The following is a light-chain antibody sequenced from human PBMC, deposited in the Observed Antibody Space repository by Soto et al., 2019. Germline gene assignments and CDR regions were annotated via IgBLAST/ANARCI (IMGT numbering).Light chain of an antibody. J-gene: IGKJ4*01. CDR3: QQYYNTPLT. CDR1: QSLLYSSNNKNY. Sequence: DIVMTQSPDSLAVSLGERATINCKSSQSLLYSSNNKNYLTWYQQKPGQPPKLHIYWASTRESGVPDRFSGSGSGTDFTLTISNLQAEDVAVYYCQQYYNTPLTFGGGTKVEIK. V-gene: IGKV4-1*01. CDR2: WAS.